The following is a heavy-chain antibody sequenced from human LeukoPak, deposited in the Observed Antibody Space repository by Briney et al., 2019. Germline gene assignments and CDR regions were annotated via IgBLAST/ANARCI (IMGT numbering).Heavy chain of an antibody. V-gene: IGHV3-21*01. CDR1: GVTYRSCS. J-gene: IGHJ6*02. D-gene: IGHD2-8*01. CDR2: ISSSSSYI. Sequence: GVSLTLSCAASGVTYRSCSMNWARQSTEKGLEWVSSISSSSSYIYYADSVKGRFTISRDNAKNSLYLQMNSLRAEDTAVYYCARGGEDIVLMVYAPDYYYGMDVWGQGTTVTVSS. CDR3: ARGGEDIVLMVYAPDYYYGMDV.